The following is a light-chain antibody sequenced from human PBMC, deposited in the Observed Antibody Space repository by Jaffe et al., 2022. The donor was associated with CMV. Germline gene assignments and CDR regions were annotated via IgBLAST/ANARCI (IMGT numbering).Light chain of an antibody. CDR2: GAS. CDR3: QQYANLPPT. V-gene: IGKV3-20*01. Sequence: EIVLTQSPGTLSLSPGERATLSCRASQSVNRSYLAWYQQKPGQAPRLLVYGASSRATGIPDRFSGGGSGTDFALTINRLEPEDFAVYYCQQYANLPPTFGQGTKVEIK. CDR1: QSVNRSY. J-gene: IGKJ1*01.